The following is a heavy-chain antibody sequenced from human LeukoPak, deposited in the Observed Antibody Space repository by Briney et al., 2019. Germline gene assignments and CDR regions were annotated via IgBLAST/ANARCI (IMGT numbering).Heavy chain of an antibody. CDR3: ATAGDWDDVPH. CDR2: IHYSGST. V-gene: IGHV4-59*01. CDR1: GGSISSYY. D-gene: IGHD1-1*01. Sequence: SETLSLTCTVSGGSISSYYWSWIRQPPGKGLEWLGYIHYSGSTNYNPSLKSRVTISVDTSKNQFSLRLSSVTAADTAVYYCATAGDWDDVPHWGQGTLVTVSS. J-gene: IGHJ4*02.